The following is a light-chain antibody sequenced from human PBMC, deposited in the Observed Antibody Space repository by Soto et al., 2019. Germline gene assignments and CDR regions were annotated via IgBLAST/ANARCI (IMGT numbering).Light chain of an antibody. J-gene: IGKJ1*01. CDR1: QSISIY. V-gene: IGKV1-39*01. CDR2: AAS. CDR3: QQSYNIPRAT. Sequence: DIQMTQSPSSLSASVGDRVTITCRASQSISIYLNWYQQKPGKAPKVLIYAASSLQSGVPPRFSGSGSGTDFTLTISSLQPEDCATYVCQQSYNIPRATFGQGTKVEIK.